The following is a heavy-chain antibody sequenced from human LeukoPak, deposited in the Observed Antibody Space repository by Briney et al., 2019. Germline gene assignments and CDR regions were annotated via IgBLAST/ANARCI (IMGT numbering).Heavy chain of an antibody. Sequence: GGSLRLSCAASGFTFSAYWMHWVRQAPGKGLVWVSRIYNDGSSRSYADSVKGRFTISRDNAKNTLYLQMNSLRAEDTALYFCSRSRDSGAFYFDSWGPGALVTVSS. CDR1: GFTFSAYW. V-gene: IGHV3-74*01. CDR2: IYNDGSSR. J-gene: IGHJ4*02. CDR3: SRSRDSGAFYFDS. D-gene: IGHD2-15*01.